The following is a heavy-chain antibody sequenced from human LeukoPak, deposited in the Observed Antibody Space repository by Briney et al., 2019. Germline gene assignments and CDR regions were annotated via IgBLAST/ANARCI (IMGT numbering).Heavy chain of an antibody. CDR1: GFTFVDFG. V-gene: IGHV3-33*01. Sequence: PGKSLRLSCAASGFTFVDFGIHLVRRAPGKGLEWVAVTWPDGKNNYYADSMKGRFIISRDNSNNTVYLQMNSLRAEDTALYYCARDSSNGKYYFDSWGHGILVTVSS. J-gene: IGHJ4*01. CDR3: ARDSSNGKYYFDS. CDR2: TWPDGKNN.